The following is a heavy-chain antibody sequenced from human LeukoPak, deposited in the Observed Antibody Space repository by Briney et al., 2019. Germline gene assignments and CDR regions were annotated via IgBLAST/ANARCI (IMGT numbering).Heavy chain of an antibody. CDR2: INHSGST. V-gene: IGHV4-34*01. CDR1: GESFSGYY. J-gene: IGHJ4*02. Sequence: PSETLSLTCAVYGESFSGYYWNWIRQPPGKGLEWIGEINHSGSTNYNPSLKSRVTISVDTSKNQFSLKLSSVTAADTAVYYCARGVRDFSRQLNYWGQGTLVIVSS. CDR3: ARGVRDFSRQLNY. D-gene: IGHD3-10*01.